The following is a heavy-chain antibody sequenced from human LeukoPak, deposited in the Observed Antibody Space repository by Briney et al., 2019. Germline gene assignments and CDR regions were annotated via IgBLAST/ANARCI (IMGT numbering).Heavy chain of an antibody. J-gene: IGHJ4*02. Sequence: SVKVSCKASGGTFSSYAISWVRQAPGQGLEWMGGIIPIFGTANYAQKFQGRVTITADESTSTAYMELSSLRSEDTAVYYCARAGSGWYSSGAYFDYWGQGTLVTVSS. CDR1: GGTFSSYA. CDR2: IIPIFGTA. D-gene: IGHD6-19*01. CDR3: ARAGSGWYSSGAYFDY. V-gene: IGHV1-69*13.